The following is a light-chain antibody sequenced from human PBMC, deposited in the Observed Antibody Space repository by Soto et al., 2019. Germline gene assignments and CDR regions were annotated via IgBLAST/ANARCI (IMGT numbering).Light chain of an antibody. CDR2: GSS. J-gene: IGKJ4*01. V-gene: IGKV3-20*01. Sequence: DTLLTQSPGALSLSPGERATLSCRASRTVSANNLAWYQQKPGQPPRLLVYGSSTRATGIPDRFSGSGSGTDFTLTITRLEPEDSAMFYCQQYGNSPLTFGGGTKV. CDR3: QQYGNSPLT. CDR1: RTVSANN.